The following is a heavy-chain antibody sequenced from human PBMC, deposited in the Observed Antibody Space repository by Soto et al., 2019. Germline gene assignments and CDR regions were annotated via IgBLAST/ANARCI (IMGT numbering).Heavy chain of an antibody. J-gene: IGHJ6*03. Sequence: QVQLEQSGPEVKKPGASVKLSCKASGYSFIDYGIGWVRQAPGKGLEWMGWISPYDGDTKYEMKVRDRVTVTTDTSTTTAYMELRSLTSDDTAVYYCARAGRAFRTSHYYFFYMDVWGKGTPVTVSS. D-gene: IGHD1-7*01. CDR1: GYSFIDYG. CDR2: ISPYDGDT. V-gene: IGHV1-18*01. CDR3: ARAGRAFRTSHYYFFYMDV.